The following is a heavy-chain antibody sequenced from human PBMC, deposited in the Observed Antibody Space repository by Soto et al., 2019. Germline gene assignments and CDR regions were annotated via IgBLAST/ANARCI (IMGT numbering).Heavy chain of an antibody. J-gene: IGHJ6*02. CDR1: GFTFSSYA. V-gene: IGHV3-23*01. CDR2: ISGSGGST. Sequence: GGSLRLSCAASGFTFSSYAMSWVRPAPGKGLEWVSAISGSGGSTYYADSVKGRFTISRDNSKNTLYLQMNSLRAEDTAVYYCAKSLIVLMVYAPDYYYYGMDVWGQGTTVTVSS. CDR3: AKSLIVLMVYAPDYYYYGMDV. D-gene: IGHD2-8*01.